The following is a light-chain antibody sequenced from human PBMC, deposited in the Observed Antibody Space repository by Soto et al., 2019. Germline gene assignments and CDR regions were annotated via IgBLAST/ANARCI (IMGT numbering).Light chain of an antibody. CDR3: MQGTPWPPYT. J-gene: IGKJ2*01. CDR2: KIS. CDR1: QSLVYTDGYTY. Sequence: DVVKSQSQLSLPVTLGQPASISCRSSQSLVYTDGYTYLNWFQQRPGPSPRRLIYKISNRDSGVPDRFSGREAGTDFTLRISRVEGDDVGGYYCMQGTPWPPYTFSRGTNLEIK. V-gene: IGKV2-30*01.